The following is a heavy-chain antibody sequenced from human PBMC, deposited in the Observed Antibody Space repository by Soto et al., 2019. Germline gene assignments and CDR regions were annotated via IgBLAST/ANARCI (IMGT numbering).Heavy chain of an antibody. CDR2: ISFDGSNK. J-gene: IGHJ4*02. CDR1: GFXFSNYG. CDR3: VMEGYDYYY. D-gene: IGHD5-12*01. Sequence: PXGXLRLSCASSGFXFSNYGLHWVRQAPGKGLEWVAVISFDGSNKYYADSVKGRFTISRENSKNTLYLQMNSLRAEDTAVYYCVMEGYDYYYWGQGTLGTVS. V-gene: IGHV3-30*03.